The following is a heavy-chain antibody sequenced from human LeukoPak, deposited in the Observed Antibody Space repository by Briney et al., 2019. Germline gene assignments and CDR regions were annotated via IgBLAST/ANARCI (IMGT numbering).Heavy chain of an antibody. CDR2: VNEGGSEK. CDR1: GFTFSRYW. CDR3: ARDRLDLGGTY. Sequence: PGGALRLSCAASGFTFSRYWMNWVRQAPRKGLGGVASVNEGGSEKYYVDSVKGRFTISGDNAKNSLYLQMDSLRAEDTAVYYCARDRLDLGGTYWGQGNLVIVSS. D-gene: IGHD1-26*01. V-gene: IGHV3-7*04. J-gene: IGHJ4*02.